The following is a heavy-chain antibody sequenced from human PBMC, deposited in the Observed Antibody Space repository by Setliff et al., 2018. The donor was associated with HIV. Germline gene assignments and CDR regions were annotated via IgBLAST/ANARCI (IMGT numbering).Heavy chain of an antibody. CDR1: GFTFSSYG. CDR3: AREYYYGSGSYKVWTYYYGMDV. CDR2: IYHSGST. V-gene: IGHV4-38-2*02. J-gene: IGHJ6*02. Sequence: GSLRLSCAASGFTFSSYGMHWVRQPPGKGLEWIGSIYHSGSTYYNPSLKSRVTISVDTSKNQFSLKLSSVTAADTAVYYCAREYYYGSGSYKVWTYYYGMDVWGQGTTVTVSS. D-gene: IGHD3-10*01.